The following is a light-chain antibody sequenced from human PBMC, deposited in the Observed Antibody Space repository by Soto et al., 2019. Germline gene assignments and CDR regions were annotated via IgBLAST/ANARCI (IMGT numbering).Light chain of an antibody. CDR2: AAS. J-gene: IGKJ4*01. Sequence: DIQMTQSPSTLSASVGDRVTITCRASQSISSWLAWYRQKPGRAPKLLISAASTLQSGVPSRFSGSGSGTDFTLTISCLQSEDFATYYCQQYYSYPLTFGGGTKVDI. CDR3: QQYYSYPLT. CDR1: QSISSW. V-gene: IGKV1-5*01.